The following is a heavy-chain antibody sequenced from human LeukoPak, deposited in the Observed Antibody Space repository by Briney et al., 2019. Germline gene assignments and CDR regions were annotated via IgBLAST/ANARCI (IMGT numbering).Heavy chain of an antibody. Sequence: GGSLRLSCAASGFPFSASAMTWVRQAPGKGLEWFSHILSTGTTYYADSVRGRFTISRDNSKNTLYLLMTSLRADDTAVYYCATVKYDYGDPVGWFDPWGQGTLVTVSS. D-gene: IGHD4-17*01. CDR3: ATVKYDYGDPVGWFDP. CDR2: ILSTGTT. CDR1: GFPFSASA. J-gene: IGHJ5*02. V-gene: IGHV3-23*01.